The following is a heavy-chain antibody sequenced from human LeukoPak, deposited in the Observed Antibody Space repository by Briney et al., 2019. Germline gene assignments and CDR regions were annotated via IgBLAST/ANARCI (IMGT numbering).Heavy chain of an antibody. CDR1: GFSVSSNY. CDR2: IYTGGST. V-gene: IGHV3-66*02. J-gene: IGHJ4*02. D-gene: IGHD3-10*01. CDR3: AKNKVGYGYYRGFDH. Sequence: GSLRLSCAASGFSVSSNYMNWVRQAPGKGLEWVSAIYTGGSTYYADSVKGRFTISRDNFKNTLYLQMNSLRAEDTAVYYCAKNKVGYGYYRGFDHWGQGTLVTVSS.